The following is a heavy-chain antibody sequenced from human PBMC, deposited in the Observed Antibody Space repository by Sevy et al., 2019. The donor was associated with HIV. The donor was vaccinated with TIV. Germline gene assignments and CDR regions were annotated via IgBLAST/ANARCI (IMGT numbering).Heavy chain of an antibody. CDR1: AGSISSGGYY. D-gene: IGHD3-16*02. V-gene: IGHV4-31*03. J-gene: IGHJ4*02. CDR3: ASASVWGSYRYPGRIDY. CDR2: IYYSGGT. Sequence: SETLSLTCTVSAGSISSGGYYWSWLRQHPGKGREWFGYIYYSGGTYYNPSLKSRITISVDTPKNPFSLKLSSVTAADTAVYYCASASVWGSYRYPGRIDYWGQGTLVTVSS.